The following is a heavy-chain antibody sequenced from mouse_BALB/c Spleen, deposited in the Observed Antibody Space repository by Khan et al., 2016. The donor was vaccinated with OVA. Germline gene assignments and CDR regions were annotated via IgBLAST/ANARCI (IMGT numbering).Heavy chain of an antibody. CDR3: ARSGYGGFAY. CDR2: INPNNGDT. J-gene: IGHJ3*01. V-gene: IGHV1-37*01. Sequence: VQLQQSGPDLVKPGASMKISCKAAGYSFTGYIMNWVRQSHGKNLEWIGLINPNNGDTTYNQKFKGKATLTVDRSSNTAYMELLSLTSEDSAVFYCARSGYGGFAYWGQGTLVTISA. CDR1: GYSFTGYI. D-gene: IGHD3-1*01.